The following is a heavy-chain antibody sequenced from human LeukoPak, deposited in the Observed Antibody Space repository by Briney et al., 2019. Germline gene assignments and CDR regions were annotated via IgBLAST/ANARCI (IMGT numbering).Heavy chain of an antibody. J-gene: IGHJ3*02. Sequence: TGGSLRLSCAASGFTFSSYAMTWVRQAPGKGLEWVAVIWYDGSNKYYADSVKGRFTISRDNSKNTLYLQMNSLRAEDMAVYYCARASTAMGPGAFDIWGQGTMVTVSS. CDR3: ARASTAMGPGAFDI. V-gene: IGHV3-33*08. CDR2: IWYDGSNK. D-gene: IGHD5-18*01. CDR1: GFTFSSYA.